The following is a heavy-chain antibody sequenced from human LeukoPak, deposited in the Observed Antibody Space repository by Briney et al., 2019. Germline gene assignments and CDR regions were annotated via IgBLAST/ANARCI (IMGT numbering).Heavy chain of an antibody. CDR1: GLTVSSNY. CDR3: ARVKDILTGYYAVDY. D-gene: IGHD3-9*01. J-gene: IGHJ4*02. Sequence: GGSLRLSCAASGLTVSSNYMSWVRQAPGKGLEWVSVIYSGGSTYYADSVKGRFTISRDNSKNTLYLQMNSLRAEDTAVYYCARVKDILTGYYAVDYWGQGTLVTVSS. CDR2: IYSGGST. V-gene: IGHV3-66*01.